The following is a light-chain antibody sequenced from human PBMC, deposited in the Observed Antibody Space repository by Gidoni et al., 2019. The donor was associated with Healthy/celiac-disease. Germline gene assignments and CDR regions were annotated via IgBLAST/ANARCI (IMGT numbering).Light chain of an antibody. J-gene: IGLJ2*01. Sequence: QSVLTQPPSVSGAPGQSVPISCTWSSSNIGAGYDVHWYQQLPGTAPKLLIYGNSNRPSGVPDRFSGSKSGTSASLAITGLQAEDEADYYCQSYDSSLSGYVVFGGGTKLTVL. CDR2: GNS. V-gene: IGLV1-40*01. CDR1: SSNIGAGYD. CDR3: QSYDSSLSGYVV.